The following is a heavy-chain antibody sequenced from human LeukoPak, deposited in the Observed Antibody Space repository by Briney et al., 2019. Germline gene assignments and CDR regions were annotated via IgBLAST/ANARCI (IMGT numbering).Heavy chain of an antibody. J-gene: IGHJ4*02. CDR2: ISGNGHTI. CDR3: ARDDGASSLLDF. CDR1: GFTFHVYA. D-gene: IGHD3-16*02. V-gene: IGHV3-43*02. Sequence: GGSLRLSCAASGFTFHVYAIYWVRQAPGKGLEWVSLISGNGHTISYADSVRGRFTISRDNTKNSLYLQMDSLATEDTAVYYCARDDGASSLLDFWGQGTLVTVSS.